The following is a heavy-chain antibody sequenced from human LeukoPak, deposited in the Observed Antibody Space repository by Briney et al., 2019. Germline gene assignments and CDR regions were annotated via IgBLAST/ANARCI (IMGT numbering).Heavy chain of an antibody. CDR1: GFTFSSYA. J-gene: IGHJ4*02. V-gene: IGHV3-23*01. D-gene: IGHD5-18*01. Sequence: PGGSLRLSCAASGFTFSSYAMSWVRQAPGKGLEWVSAISGSGGSTYYADSVKGRFTISRDNSKNTLYLQMNSLRAEDTAVYYCAKDPYGNTVMFPGYYFDYWGQEPLVTVPS. CDR3: AKDPYGNTVMFPGYYFDY. CDR2: ISGSGGST.